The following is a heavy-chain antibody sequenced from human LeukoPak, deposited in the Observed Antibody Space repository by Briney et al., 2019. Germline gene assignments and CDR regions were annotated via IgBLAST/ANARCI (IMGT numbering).Heavy chain of an antibody. J-gene: IGHJ2*01. V-gene: IGHV4-38-2*01. CDR3: ARRGSSGWYWYFDL. Sequence: PSETLSLTCAVSGYSISSGYYWGWLRQPPGKVLEWTGSIYHSGSTYYDPSLKSRVTISVDTSKNQFSLKLSSVTAADTAVYYCARRGSSGWYWYFDLWGRGTLVTVSS. CDR2: IYHSGST. D-gene: IGHD6-19*01. CDR1: GYSISSGYY.